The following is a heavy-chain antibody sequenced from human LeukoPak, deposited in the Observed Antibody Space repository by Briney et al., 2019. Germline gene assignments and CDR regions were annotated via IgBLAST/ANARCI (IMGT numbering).Heavy chain of an antibody. J-gene: IGHJ4*02. V-gene: IGHV3-48*03. CDR3: ARDSIVNFDY. Sequence: RGGSLRLSCVASGFTLSSYEMNWVRQAPGKGLEWVSYISSSGSTIYYADSVKGRFTISRDNAKNSLYLQMNSLRAEDTAVYYCARDSIVNFDYWGQGTLVTVSS. D-gene: IGHD3-16*02. CDR1: GFTLSSYE. CDR2: ISSSGSTI.